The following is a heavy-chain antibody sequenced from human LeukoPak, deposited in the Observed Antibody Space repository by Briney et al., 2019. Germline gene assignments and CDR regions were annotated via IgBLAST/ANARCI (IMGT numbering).Heavy chain of an antibody. CDR3: ARPPWDFWSGYYGYYFDY. CDR1: GFTFSSYA. Sequence: PGRSLRLSCAASGFTFSSYAMHWVRQAPGKGLEWVAVISYDGSNKYYADSVKGRFTISRDNSKNTLYLQMNSLRAEDTAVYYCARPPWDFWSGYYGYYFDYWGQGTLVTVSS. D-gene: IGHD3-3*01. CDR2: ISYDGSNK. J-gene: IGHJ4*02. V-gene: IGHV3-30-3*01.